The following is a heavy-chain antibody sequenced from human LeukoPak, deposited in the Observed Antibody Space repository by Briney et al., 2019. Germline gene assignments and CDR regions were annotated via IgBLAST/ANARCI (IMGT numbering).Heavy chain of an antibody. J-gene: IGHJ4*02. CDR3: ARGPDITMIRD. CDR2: IKRDGSGT. V-gene: IGHV3-74*01. Sequence: GGSLRLSCAASGFTFSFNSMHWVRQGPGKGLVWVPRIKRDGSGTTYADSVKGRVTISRDNAKNTLYLQMNSLRAEDTAVYYCARGPDITMIRDWGQGTLVTVSS. CDR1: GFTFSFNS. D-gene: IGHD3-22*01.